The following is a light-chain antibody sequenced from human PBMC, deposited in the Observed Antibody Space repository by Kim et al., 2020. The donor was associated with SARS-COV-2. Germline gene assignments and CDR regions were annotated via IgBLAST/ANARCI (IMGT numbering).Light chain of an antibody. Sequence: EIVLTQSPATLSLSPGERATLSCRASQSVSSYLAWYQQKPGQAPRLLIFDASNRATGIPARFSGSGSETDFTLTISSLEPEDFAVYYCQQRRSWPLTFGGGTKLEI. J-gene: IGKJ4*01. CDR3: QQRRSWPLT. CDR2: DAS. CDR1: QSVSSY. V-gene: IGKV3-11*01.